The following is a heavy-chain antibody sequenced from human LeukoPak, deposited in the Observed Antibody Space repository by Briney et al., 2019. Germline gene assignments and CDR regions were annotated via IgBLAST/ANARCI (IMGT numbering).Heavy chain of an antibody. V-gene: IGHV4-4*09. D-gene: IGHD3-3*01. CDR3: ARGGTYYDFWSGYYQFDY. J-gene: IGHJ4*02. Sequence: SETLSLTCTVSGGSISSYYWSWIRQPPGKGLEWIGYIYTSGSTNYNPSLKSRVTISVDTSKNQFSLKLSSATAADTAVYYCARGGTYYDFWSGYYQFDYWGQGTLVTVSS. CDR1: GGSISSYY. CDR2: IYTSGST.